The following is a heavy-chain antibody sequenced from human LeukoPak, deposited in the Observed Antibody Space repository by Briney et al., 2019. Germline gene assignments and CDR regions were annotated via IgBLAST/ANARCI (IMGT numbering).Heavy chain of an antibody. Sequence: GASVKVSCKASGGTFSGYAISWVRQAPGQGLEWMGGIIPIFGTANYAQKFQGRVTITTDESTSTAYMELSSLRSEDTAVYYCARNYYDSSGYYRNPVDWFDPWGQGTLVTVSS. J-gene: IGHJ5*02. V-gene: IGHV1-69*05. CDR3: ARNYYDSSGYYRNPVDWFDP. CDR1: GGTFSGYA. CDR2: IIPIFGTA. D-gene: IGHD3-22*01.